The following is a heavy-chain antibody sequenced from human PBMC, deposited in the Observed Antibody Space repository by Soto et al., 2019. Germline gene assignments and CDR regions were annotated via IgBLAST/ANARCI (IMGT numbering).Heavy chain of an antibody. V-gene: IGHV3-23*01. J-gene: IGHJ4*02. Sequence: PGGSLRLSCAASGFTFSSYAMSWVRQAPGKGLEWVSAISGSGGSTYYAGSVKGRFTISRDTSKNTLYLQMNSLRAEDTAVYYCAKDVLAMNYSGSGSPSTYFDYWGQGTLVTVSS. CDR1: GFTFSSYA. CDR3: AKDVLAMNYSGSGSPSTYFDY. D-gene: IGHD3-10*01. CDR2: ISGSGGST.